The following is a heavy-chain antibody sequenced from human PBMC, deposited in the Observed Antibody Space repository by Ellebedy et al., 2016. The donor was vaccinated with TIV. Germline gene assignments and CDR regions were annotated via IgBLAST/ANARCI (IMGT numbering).Heavy chain of an antibody. V-gene: IGHV1-8*01. Sequence: ASVKVSCKASGYTFTSYDINWVRQATGQGLEWMGWMNPNSGNTGYEQKFQGRVTMTRNTSISTAYMELSSLRSEDTAVYYCARGIVEMATTYYYYGMDVWGQGTTVTVSS. CDR1: GYTFTSYD. CDR3: ARGIVEMATTYYYYGMDV. J-gene: IGHJ6*02. CDR2: MNPNSGNT. D-gene: IGHD5-24*01.